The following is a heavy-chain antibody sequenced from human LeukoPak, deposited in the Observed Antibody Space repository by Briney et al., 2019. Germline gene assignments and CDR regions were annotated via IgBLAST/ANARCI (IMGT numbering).Heavy chain of an antibody. CDR2: IKSKTDGGTT. Sequence: GGSLRLSCAASGFTFSYAWMSWVRQAPGKGLEWVGRIKSKTDGGTTDYAAPVKGRFTISRDDSKNTLYLQMNSLKTEDTAVYYCTTEPPVVVPAAGAFIEFGWGQGTLVTVSS. CDR3: TTEPPVVVPAAGAFIEFG. D-gene: IGHD2-2*01. V-gene: IGHV3-15*01. J-gene: IGHJ4*02. CDR1: GFTFSYAW.